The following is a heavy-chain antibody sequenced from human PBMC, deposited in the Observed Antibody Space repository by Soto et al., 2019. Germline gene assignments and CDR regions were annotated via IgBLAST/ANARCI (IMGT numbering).Heavy chain of an antibody. CDR3: ARAYSGYDLDYYYYMDV. D-gene: IGHD5-12*01. J-gene: IGHJ6*03. V-gene: IGHV1-69*02. CDR1: GGTFSSYT. CDR2: IIPILGIA. Sequence: QVQLVQSGAEVKKPGSSVKVSCKASGGTFSSYTISWVRQAPGQGLEWMGRIIPILGIANYAQKFQGRVTITADKSTSTAYMELSSLRSEDTAVYYSARAYSGYDLDYYYYMDVWGKGTTVTVSS.